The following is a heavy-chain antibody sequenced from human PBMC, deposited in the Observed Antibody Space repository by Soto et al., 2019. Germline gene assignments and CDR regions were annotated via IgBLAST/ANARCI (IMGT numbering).Heavy chain of an antibody. Sequence: QVQLVQSGAEVKKPGASVKVSCKASGYTFTSYDINWVRQATGQGLEWMGWMNPNSGNTGYAQKFQGRVTMTRNTCISTAYMEHSSLRSEDTAVYYCARERSAAGTGWFDPWGQGTLVTVSS. CDR1: GYTFTSYD. CDR3: ARERSAAGTGWFDP. J-gene: IGHJ5*02. V-gene: IGHV1-8*01. CDR2: MNPNSGNT. D-gene: IGHD6-13*01.